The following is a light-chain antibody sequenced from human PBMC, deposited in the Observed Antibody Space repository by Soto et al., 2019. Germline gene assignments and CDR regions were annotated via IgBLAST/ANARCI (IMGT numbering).Light chain of an antibody. V-gene: IGLV2-8*01. J-gene: IGLJ1*01. Sequence: QSVLTQPPSASGSPGQSVTISCTGTSSDVGGYNYVSWYQQHPGKAPKLMIYEVSKRPSGVPDRFSGSKSGNTASLTVSGLQAEDEADYYCSSYAGSLYVFGTGTKLTDL. CDR2: EVS. CDR3: SSYAGSLYV. CDR1: SSDVGGYNY.